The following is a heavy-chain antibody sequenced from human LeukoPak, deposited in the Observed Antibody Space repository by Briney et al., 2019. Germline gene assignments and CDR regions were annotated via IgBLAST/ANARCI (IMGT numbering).Heavy chain of an antibody. CDR3: ARDQSLGGYSYGYVDN. D-gene: IGHD5-18*01. V-gene: IGHV3-74*01. CDR1: RFTFSNYW. J-gene: IGHJ4*02. CDR2: INSDGSST. Sequence: GGSLRLSCAASRFTFSNYWMHWVRQVPGKGLVWVSRINSDGSSTSYADSVKGRFTISRDNAKNTLYLQMNSLRAEDTAVYYCARDQSLGGYSYGYVDNWGQGTLVTVSS.